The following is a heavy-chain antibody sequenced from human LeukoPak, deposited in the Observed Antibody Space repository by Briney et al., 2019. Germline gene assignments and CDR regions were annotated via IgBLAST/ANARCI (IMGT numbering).Heavy chain of an antibody. V-gene: IGHV3-30*18. Sequence: GRSLRLSCAASRFTFRTNGMHWVRQAPGEGLEWVAVISYDENTKYYADSVKGRFTISRDNSKNTVYLQMNSLRAEDTAVYYCAKEYCGGGRCNDDFFDYWGQGTLVTVSS. D-gene: IGHD2-15*01. CDR3: AKEYCGGGRCNDDFFDY. J-gene: IGHJ4*02. CDR1: RFTFRTNG. CDR2: ISYDENTK.